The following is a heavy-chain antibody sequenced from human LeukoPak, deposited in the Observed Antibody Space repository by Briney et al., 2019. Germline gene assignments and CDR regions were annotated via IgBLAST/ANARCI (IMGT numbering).Heavy chain of an antibody. CDR1: GDSMEYYY. J-gene: IGHJ4*02. V-gene: IGHV4-59*01. CDR2: IYYSGST. D-gene: IGHD6-13*01. Sequence: PSETLSLTCNVSGDSMEYYYWSWIRQSPGKGLEWIGYIYYSGSTNYNPSLKSRVTISVDTSKNQFSLKLSSVTAADTAVYYCATDRTLDYSSSWYSLAYWGQGTLVTVSS. CDR3: ATDRTLDYSSSWYSLAY.